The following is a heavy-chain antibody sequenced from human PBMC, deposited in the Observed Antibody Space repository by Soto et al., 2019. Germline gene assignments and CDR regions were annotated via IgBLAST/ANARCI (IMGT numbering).Heavy chain of an antibody. D-gene: IGHD3-3*01. V-gene: IGHV3-33*01. CDR2: IWYDGSNK. J-gene: IGHJ6*03. CDR3: ARDGVRFLEWRNYNYMDV. CDR1: GFTVSSYG. Sequence: QVQLVESGGGVVQPGRSLRLSCAASGFTVSSYGMHWVREAPGKGLEWGAVIWYDGSNKYYADSVKGRFTISRDNSKNTLYLQRNSMRAEDTAVYYCARDGVRFLEWRNYNYMDVWGKGTTVTVSS.